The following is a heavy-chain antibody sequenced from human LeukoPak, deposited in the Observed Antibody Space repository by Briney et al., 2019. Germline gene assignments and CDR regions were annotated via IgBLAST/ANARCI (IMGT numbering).Heavy chain of an antibody. Sequence: PGGSLRLSCAASGFTFSSYAMHWVRQAPGKGLEWVAVISYDGSNKYYADSVKGRFTISRDNSKNTLYLQMNSLRAEDTAVYYCARDSENGPPVYWGQGTLVTVSS. V-gene: IGHV3-30*14. CDR2: ISYDGSNK. J-gene: IGHJ4*02. D-gene: IGHD2-8*01. CDR1: GFTFSSYA. CDR3: ARDSENGPPVY.